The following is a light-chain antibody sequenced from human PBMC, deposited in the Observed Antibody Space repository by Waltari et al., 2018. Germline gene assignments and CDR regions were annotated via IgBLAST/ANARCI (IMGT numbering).Light chain of an antibody. J-gene: IGLJ2*01. CDR1: KLADKF. CDR2: QDD. CDR3: QAWDSGTV. Sequence: SYELTQPPAVSVSPGQTASITCSGDKLADKFVCWYQQKAGQSPLLVIYQDDKRPSGIPERFSGSNSGNTATLTISGTQAMDEADYYCQAWDSGTVFGGGTKLTVL. V-gene: IGLV3-1*01.